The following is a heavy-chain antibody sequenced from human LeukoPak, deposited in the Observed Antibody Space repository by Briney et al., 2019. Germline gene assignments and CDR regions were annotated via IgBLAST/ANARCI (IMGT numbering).Heavy chain of an antibody. CDR1: GGSFSGYY. CDR2: INHSGST. V-gene: IGHV4-34*01. J-gene: IGHJ4*02. D-gene: IGHD2-2*01. Sequence: SETLSLTCAVYGGSFSGYYWSWIRQPPGKGLGWIGEINHSGSTNYNPSLKSRVTISVDTSKNQFSLKLSSVTAADTAVYYCASLRVVPAAMGTFDYWGQGTLVTVSS. CDR3: ASLRVVPAAMGTFDY.